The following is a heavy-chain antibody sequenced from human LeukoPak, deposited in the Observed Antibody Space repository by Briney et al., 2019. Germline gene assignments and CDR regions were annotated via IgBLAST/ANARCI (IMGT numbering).Heavy chain of an antibody. CDR1: GYTLTGYY. CDR2: INPNSGGT. J-gene: IGHJ5*02. CDR3: ARAGYSYGPGAPNWFDP. D-gene: IGHD5-18*01. V-gene: IGHV1-2*04. Sequence: ASVKVSCKASGYTLTGYYMHWVRQAPGQGLEWMGWINPNSGGTNYAQKFQGWVTMTRDTSISTAYMELSRLRSDDTAVYYCARAGYSYGPGAPNWFDPWGQGTLVTVSS.